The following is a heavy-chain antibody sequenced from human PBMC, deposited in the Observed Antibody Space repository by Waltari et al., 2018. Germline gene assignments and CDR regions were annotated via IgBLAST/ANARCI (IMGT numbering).Heavy chain of an antibody. Sequence: QVQLQQWGAGLLTPSETLSLTCAVYGGSFTGYSWSWIRQPPGKGLEWIGEINHSGSTNYNPSLKSRVTISVDTSKNQFSLKLSSVTAADTAVYYCARGVIFGVVGNWGQGTLVTVSS. CDR3: ARGVIFGVVGN. V-gene: IGHV4-34*01. CDR2: INHSGST. J-gene: IGHJ4*02. CDR1: GGSFTGYS. D-gene: IGHD3-3*01.